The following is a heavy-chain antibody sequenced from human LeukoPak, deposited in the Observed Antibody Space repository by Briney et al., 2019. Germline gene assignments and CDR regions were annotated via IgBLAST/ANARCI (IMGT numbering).Heavy chain of an antibody. CDR3: AKDLSALRLGEFRFDP. J-gene: IGHJ5*02. CDR1: GFTFSSYS. CDR2: ISSSSTTI. D-gene: IGHD3-10*01. Sequence: GGSLRLSCAASGFTFSSYSMIWVRQAPGKGLEWVSYISSSSTTIYYADSVKGRFTISRDNSKNTLYLQMNSLRAEDTAVYYCAKDLSALRLGEFRFDPWGQGTLVTVSS. V-gene: IGHV3-48*01.